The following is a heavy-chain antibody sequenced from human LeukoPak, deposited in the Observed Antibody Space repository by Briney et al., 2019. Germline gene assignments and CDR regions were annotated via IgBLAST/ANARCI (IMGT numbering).Heavy chain of an antibody. CDR1: GFTFSSYS. Sequence: GGSLRLSCAASGFTFSSYSMNWVRQAPGKGLEWVSSISSSSSYIYYADSVKGRFTISRDNAKNSLYLQMNSLRAEDTAVYYCARVSDSGWYKDAFDIWGQGTMVTVSP. CDR2: ISSSSSYI. V-gene: IGHV3-21*01. CDR3: ARVSDSGWYKDAFDI. D-gene: IGHD6-19*01. J-gene: IGHJ3*02.